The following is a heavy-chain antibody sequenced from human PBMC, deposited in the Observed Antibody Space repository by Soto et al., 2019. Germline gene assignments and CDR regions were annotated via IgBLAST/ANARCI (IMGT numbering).Heavy chain of an antibody. CDR2: IYSGGYT. J-gene: IGHJ4*02. V-gene: IGHV3-53*01. CDR1: GFTVSNNY. D-gene: IGHD3-16*01. Sequence: EVQLVESGGGLIQPGGSLRLSCAVSGFTVSNNYMSWVRQAPGKGLEGVSVIYSGGYTAYGDSVKGRFTISRDNSKNPLFLQMKSLGAADAAVFYGSTGGGGGGYWGQGTLVTVSS. CDR3: STGGGGGGY.